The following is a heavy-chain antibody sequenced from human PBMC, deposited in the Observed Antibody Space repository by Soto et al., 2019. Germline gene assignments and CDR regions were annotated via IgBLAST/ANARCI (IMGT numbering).Heavy chain of an antibody. CDR1: GFTFGSYW. J-gene: IGHJ6*02. Sequence: GGSLRLSCAASGFTFGSYWMNWVRQAPGKGLVWVSRIDSDGSSTTYADSVRGRFTTSRDNAKNTLYLQMSSLRVEDTAVYYCARGRPYGMDVWGQGTTVTVSS. CDR3: ARGRPYGMDV. CDR2: IDSDGSST. V-gene: IGHV3-74*01.